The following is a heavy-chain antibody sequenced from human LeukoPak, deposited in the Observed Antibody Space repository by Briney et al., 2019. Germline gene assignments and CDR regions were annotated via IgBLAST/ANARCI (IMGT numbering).Heavy chain of an antibody. CDR2: IWYDGSNK. V-gene: IGHV3-33*01. CDR3: ARELAYGGNSPFDY. D-gene: IGHD4-23*01. J-gene: IGHJ4*02. Sequence: GGSLRLSCAASGFTFSSYGMHWVRQAPGKGLEWVAVIWYDGSNKYYADSVKGRFTISRDNSKNTLYLQMNSLRAEDTAVYYCARELAYGGNSPFDYWGQGTLVTVSS. CDR1: GFTFSSYG.